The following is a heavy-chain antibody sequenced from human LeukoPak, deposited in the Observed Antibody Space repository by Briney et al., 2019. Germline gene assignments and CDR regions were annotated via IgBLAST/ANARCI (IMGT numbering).Heavy chain of an antibody. J-gene: IGHJ4*02. D-gene: IGHD6-6*01. Sequence: PGGSLRLSCAASGFTFSSYSMNWVRQAPGKGLEWVSSISSSSSYIYYADSVRGRFTISRDNAKNPLYLQMNSLRAEDTAVYYCAREIFEYSSSYRTFDYWGQGTLVTVSS. CDR2: ISSSSSYI. V-gene: IGHV3-21*01. CDR1: GFTFSSYS. CDR3: AREIFEYSSSYRTFDY.